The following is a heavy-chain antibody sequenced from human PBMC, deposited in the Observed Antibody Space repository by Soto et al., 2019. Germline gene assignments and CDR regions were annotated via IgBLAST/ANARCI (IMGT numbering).Heavy chain of an antibody. CDR1: GFTFSTYW. D-gene: IGHD4-17*01. V-gene: IGHV3-7*01. CDR2: INQDGSQR. CDR3: ARTIYSDSAF. Sequence: GGSLRLSCAASGFTFSTYWMTWVRQAPGKGLEWVADINQDGSQRYYVDSVKGRFTISRDNAKNSLYLQMNSLSPDDTAVYYCARTIYSDSAFWGQGTLVTVSS. J-gene: IGHJ4*02.